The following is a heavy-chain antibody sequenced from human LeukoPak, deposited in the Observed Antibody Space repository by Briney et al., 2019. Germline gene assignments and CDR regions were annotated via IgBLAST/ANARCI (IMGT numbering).Heavy chain of an antibody. V-gene: IGHV1-8*01. CDR2: MNPNSGNT. J-gene: IGHJ1*01. D-gene: IGHD3-22*01. CDR1: GYTFTSYD. Sequence: GASVKVSCKASGYTFTSYDINWVRQATGQGLEWMGWMNPNSGNTGYAQKFQGRVTMTRNTSISTAYMELSSLRSEDTAVYYCARGYYDSSGYTDFQHWGQGTLVPVSS. CDR3: ARGYYDSSGYTDFQH.